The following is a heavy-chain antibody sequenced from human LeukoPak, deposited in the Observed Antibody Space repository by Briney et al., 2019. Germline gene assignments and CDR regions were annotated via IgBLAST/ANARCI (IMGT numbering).Heavy chain of an antibody. CDR2: IYYSGST. Sequence: SETLSLTCTVSGGSISSSSYYWGWIRQPPGKGLEWIGSIYYSGSTYYNPSLKSRVTISVDTSKNQFSLKLSSVTAADTAVYYCARHLTRTRYIVVVPVYWFDPWGREPWSPSPQ. CDR3: ARHLTRTRYIVVVPVYWFDP. J-gene: IGHJ5*02. D-gene: IGHD2-2*01. CDR1: GGSISSSSYY. V-gene: IGHV4-39*01.